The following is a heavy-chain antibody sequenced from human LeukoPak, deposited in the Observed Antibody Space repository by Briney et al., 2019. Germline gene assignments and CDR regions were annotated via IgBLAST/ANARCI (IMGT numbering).Heavy chain of an antibody. CDR2: ISYDGSNK. CDR3: AKDQGRERYYYYGMDV. D-gene: IGHD3-10*01. Sequence: QPGRSLRLSCAASGFTFSSYGKHWVRQAPGKGLEWVAVISYDGSNKYYADSVKGRFTISRDNSKNTLYLQMNSLRAEDTAVYYCAKDQGRERYYYYGMDVWGKGTTVTVSS. CDR1: GFTFSSYG. J-gene: IGHJ6*04. V-gene: IGHV3-30*18.